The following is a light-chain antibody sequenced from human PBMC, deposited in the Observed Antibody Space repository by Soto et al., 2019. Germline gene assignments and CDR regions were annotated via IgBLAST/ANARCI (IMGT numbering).Light chain of an antibody. CDR2: GAS. CDR3: QQYNNWPPLIT. CDR1: QSVSSN. Sequence: EIVMTQSPATLSVSPGERATLSCRASQSVSSNLAWYQQKPGQAPRLLIYGASTRATGIPARFSGSGSGTEFTLTISSLQSEDCAVYYCQQYNNWPPLITFGPGTKVDIK. V-gene: IGKV3-15*01. J-gene: IGKJ3*01.